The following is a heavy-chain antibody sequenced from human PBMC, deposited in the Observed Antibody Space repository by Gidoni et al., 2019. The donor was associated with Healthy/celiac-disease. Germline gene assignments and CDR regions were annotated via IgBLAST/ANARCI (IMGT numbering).Heavy chain of an antibody. Sequence: EVQLVESGGGLVKPGGSLRLSCAASGFTFSSYSMNWVRKAPGKGLEWVSAISSSSSYIYYADSVKGRFTISRDNAKNSLYLQMNSLRAEDTAVYYCARGLPPSTVTTADYWGQGTLVTVSS. CDR1: GFTFSSYS. D-gene: IGHD4-17*01. J-gene: IGHJ4*02. CDR3: ARGLPPSTVTTADY. CDR2: ISSSSSYI. V-gene: IGHV3-21*01.